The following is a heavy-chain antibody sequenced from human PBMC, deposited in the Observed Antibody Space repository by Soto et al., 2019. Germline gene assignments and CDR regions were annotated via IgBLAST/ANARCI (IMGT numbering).Heavy chain of an antibody. CDR1: GFSLSTSGVG. CDR2: IYWNDDK. Sequence: QITLKESGPTLVKPTQTLTLTCTFSGFSLSTSGVGVGWIRQPPGKALEWLALIYWNDDKRYSPSLKSRLTITKDTSKNQVVLTMTNMDPVDTATYHCAHRSIGWAFDIWGQGTMVTVSS. J-gene: IGHJ3*02. V-gene: IGHV2-5*01. D-gene: IGHD2-15*01. CDR3: AHRSIGWAFDI.